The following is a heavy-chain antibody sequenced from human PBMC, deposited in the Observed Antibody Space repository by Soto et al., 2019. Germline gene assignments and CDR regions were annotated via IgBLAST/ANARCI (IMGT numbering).Heavy chain of an antibody. CDR1: GFTFSSYA. V-gene: IGHV3-23*01. CDR3: AKDRAIVVPAAIWFDP. CDR2: ISGSGGST. D-gene: IGHD2-2*01. J-gene: IGHJ5*02. Sequence: SLRLSCAASGFTFSSYAMSCVRRAPGKGLEWVSAISGSGGSTYYADSVKGRFTISRDNSKNTLYLQMNSLRAEDTAVYYCAKDRAIVVPAAIWFDPWGQGTLVTVSS.